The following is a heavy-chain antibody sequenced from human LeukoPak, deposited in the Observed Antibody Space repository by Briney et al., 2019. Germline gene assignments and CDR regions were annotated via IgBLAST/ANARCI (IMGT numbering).Heavy chain of an antibody. CDR1: GFTFSSYW. CDR3: ARDQKGDSSSSALSYYYYYMDV. V-gene: IGHV3-74*01. J-gene: IGHJ6*03. D-gene: IGHD6-6*01. Sequence: GGSLRLSCAASGFTFSSYWMHWVRQAPGKGLVWVSRINSDGSSTSYADSVKGRFTISRDNAKNTLYLQMNSLRAEDTAVYYCARDQKGDSSSSALSYYYYYMDVWGKGTTVTVSS. CDR2: INSDGSST.